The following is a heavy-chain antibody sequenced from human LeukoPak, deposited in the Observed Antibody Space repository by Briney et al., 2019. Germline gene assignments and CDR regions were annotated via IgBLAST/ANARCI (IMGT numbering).Heavy chain of an antibody. CDR3: AREGMATITGGFDY. Sequence: PGRSLRLSCAASGFTFSSYGMHWVRQAPGKGLEWVAVIWYDGSSKYYADSVKGRFTISRDNSKNTLYLQMNSLRAEDTAVYYCAREGMATITGGFDYWGQGTLVTVSS. CDR2: IWYDGSSK. J-gene: IGHJ4*02. D-gene: IGHD5-24*01. V-gene: IGHV3-33*01. CDR1: GFTFSSYG.